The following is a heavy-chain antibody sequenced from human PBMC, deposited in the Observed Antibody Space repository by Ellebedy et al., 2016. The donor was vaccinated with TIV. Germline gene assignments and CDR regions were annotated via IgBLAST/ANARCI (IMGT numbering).Heavy chain of an antibody. CDR1: GFSFRSYW. CDR2: IYQDGSDE. J-gene: IGHJ5*02. D-gene: IGHD4-17*01. CDR3: ARRGSYGDYAVQINSWFDP. Sequence: PGGSLRLSCAASGFSFRSYWMSWVRQAPGKGLERVANIYQDGSDEYYVDSVKGRFTISRDNDNKALFLQMNSLRVEDTAVYYCARRGSYGDYAVQINSWFDPWGQGTLVTVSS. V-gene: IGHV3-7*01.